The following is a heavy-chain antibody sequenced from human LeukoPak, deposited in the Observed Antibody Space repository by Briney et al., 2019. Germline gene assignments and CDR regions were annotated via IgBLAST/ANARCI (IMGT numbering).Heavy chain of an antibody. CDR1: GFTFSSYA. V-gene: IGHV3-53*01. D-gene: IGHD4-17*01. Sequence: PGGSLRLSCAASGFTFSSYAMSWVRQALGKGLEWVSVIYSGGTTYYADSVKGRFTISRDHSNNTLYLQMSSLRVEDTAVYYCARVAYGDHQYFHHWGQGTLVTVSS. CDR2: IYSGGTT. CDR3: ARVAYGDHQYFHH. J-gene: IGHJ1*01.